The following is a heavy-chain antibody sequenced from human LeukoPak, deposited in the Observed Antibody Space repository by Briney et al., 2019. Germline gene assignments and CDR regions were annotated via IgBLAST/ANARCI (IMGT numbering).Heavy chain of an antibody. CDR1: GFTFSSYA. CDR3: ARESRGYDILTGYYNGYFFDY. V-gene: IGHV3-23*01. CDR2: ISGSGGST. D-gene: IGHD3-9*01. Sequence: GGSLRLSCAASGFTFSSYAMSWVRQAPGKGLEWVSAISGSGGSTYYADSVKGRFTISRDNSKNTVYLQMNSLTAEDTAVYYCARESRGYDILTGYYNGYFFDYWGQGTLVTVSS. J-gene: IGHJ4*02.